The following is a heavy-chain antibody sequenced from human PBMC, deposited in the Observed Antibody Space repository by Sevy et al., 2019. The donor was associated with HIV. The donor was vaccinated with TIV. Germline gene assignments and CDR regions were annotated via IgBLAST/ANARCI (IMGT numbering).Heavy chain of an antibody. V-gene: IGHV4-39*01. D-gene: IGHD3-22*01. CDR2: IYYSGST. Sequence: SETLSLTCTVSGGSISSSSYYWGWIRQPPGKGLEWIGSIYYSGSTYYNPSLKSRFTISVDTSKNQFSRKLSSVTAADTAVDYCARLVRPEEAMIVVVIPMGCDAFDIWGQGTMVTVSS. CDR3: ARLVRPEEAMIVVVIPMGCDAFDI. CDR1: GGSISSSSYY. J-gene: IGHJ3*02.